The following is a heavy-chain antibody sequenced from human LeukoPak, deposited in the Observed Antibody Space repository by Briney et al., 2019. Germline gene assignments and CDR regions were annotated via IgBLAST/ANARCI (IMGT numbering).Heavy chain of an antibody. CDR2: TSYDGSKK. D-gene: IGHD3-3*01. Sequence: PGGSLRLSCAASGFTFSSYAMHWVRQAPGRGLEWVAVTSYDGSKKHYADSVKGRFTSSRDNSKNTLYLEMNSLRVEDTAVYYCAKDGYYDFWTCDHWGQGTLVTVSS. J-gene: IGHJ4*02. CDR3: AKDGYYDFWTCDH. V-gene: IGHV3-30*04. CDR1: GFTFSSYA.